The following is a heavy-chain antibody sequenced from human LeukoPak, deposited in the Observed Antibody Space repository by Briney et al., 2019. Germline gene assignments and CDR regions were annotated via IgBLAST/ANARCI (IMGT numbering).Heavy chain of an antibody. J-gene: IGHJ4*02. D-gene: IGHD3-3*01. CDR2: IKEDGSVK. CDR3: ARDYFWSGWDYFDY. Sequence: GGSLRLSCAASGFTFSSYWMTWVRQAPGRGPEWVANIKEDGSVKYYVDSVMGRFTISRDNAKNSLYLQMNSLRAEDTAVYYCARDYFWSGWDYFDYWGQGTLVTVSS. V-gene: IGHV3-7*01. CDR1: GFTFSSYW.